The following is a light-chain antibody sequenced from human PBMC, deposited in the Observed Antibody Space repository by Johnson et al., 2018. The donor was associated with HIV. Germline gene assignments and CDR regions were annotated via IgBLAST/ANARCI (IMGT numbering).Light chain of an antibody. Sequence: QSVLKQPPSVSAAPGQKVTISCSGSSSNIGNNYVSWYQQLPGTAPKLLIYDNNKRPSGIPDRISGSKSGTSATLGITGLQIGDEADYYCGTWDSSLSAPYVFGTVTKVTVL. V-gene: IGLV1-51*01. CDR2: DNN. J-gene: IGLJ1*01. CDR3: GTWDSSLSAPYV. CDR1: SSNIGNNY.